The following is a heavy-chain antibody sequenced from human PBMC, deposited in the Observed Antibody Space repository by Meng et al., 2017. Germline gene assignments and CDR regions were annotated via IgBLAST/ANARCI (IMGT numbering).Heavy chain of an antibody. V-gene: IGHV4-39*07. J-gene: IGHJ4*02. CDR2: IYYSGST. CDR3: ARAQDKWQQLVEGLYYFDY. CDR1: GGSISSSSYY. D-gene: IGHD6-13*01. Sequence: SETLSLTCTVSGGSISSSSYYWGWIRQPPGKGLEWIGSIYYSGSTYYNPSLKSRVTISVDTSKNQFSLKLSSVTAADTAVYYCARAQDKWQQLVEGLYYFDYWGQGTLVTVYS.